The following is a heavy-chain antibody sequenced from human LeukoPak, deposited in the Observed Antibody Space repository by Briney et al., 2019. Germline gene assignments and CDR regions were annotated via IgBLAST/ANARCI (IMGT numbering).Heavy chain of an antibody. D-gene: IGHD1-26*01. Sequence: SETLSLTCTVSGGSISSYYWSWIRQPAGKGLEWIGRIYTSGSTNYNPSLKSRVTMSVDTSKNQFSLKLSSVTAADTAVYYCARDKRWPGSYGDNFDPWGQGTLVTVSS. CDR1: GGSISSYY. V-gene: IGHV4-4*07. J-gene: IGHJ5*02. CDR2: IYTSGST. CDR3: ARDKRWPGSYGDNFDP.